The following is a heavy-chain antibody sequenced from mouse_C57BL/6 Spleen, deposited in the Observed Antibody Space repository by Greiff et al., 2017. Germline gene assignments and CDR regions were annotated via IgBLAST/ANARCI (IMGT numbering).Heavy chain of an antibody. CDR1: GFTFSDAW. CDR3: TRPRYYGSSHWYFDV. J-gene: IGHJ1*03. CDR2: IRNKANNHAT. V-gene: IGHV6-6*01. Sequence: EVKLMESGGGLVQPGGSMKLSCAASGFTFSDAWMDWVRQSPEKGLEWVAEIRNKANNHATYYAESVKGRFTISRDDSKSSVYLQMNSLRAEDTGIYYCTRPRYYGSSHWYFDVWGTGTTVTVSS. D-gene: IGHD1-1*01.